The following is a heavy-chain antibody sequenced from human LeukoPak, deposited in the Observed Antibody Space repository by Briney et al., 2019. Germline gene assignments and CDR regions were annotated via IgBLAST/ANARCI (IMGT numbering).Heavy chain of an antibody. CDR2: ISSSSSYI. D-gene: IGHD3-16*01. J-gene: IGHJ6*02. CDR1: GFTFSSYS. CDR3: ARELHRLGAMDV. Sequence: GGSLRLSCAASGFTFSSYSMNWVRQAPGKGLEWVSSISSSSSYIYYADSVKGRFTISRDNAKNSLYLQMNSLRAEDTAVYYCARELHRLGAMDVWGQGTTVTVSS. V-gene: IGHV3-21*01.